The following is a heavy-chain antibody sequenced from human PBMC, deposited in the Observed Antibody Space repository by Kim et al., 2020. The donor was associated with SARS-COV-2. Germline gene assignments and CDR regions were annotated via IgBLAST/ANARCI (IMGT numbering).Heavy chain of an antibody. CDR1: GGSISSSNW. CDR3: ARDPSRIVGATPFDY. D-gene: IGHD1-26*01. V-gene: IGHV4-4*02. CDR2: IYHSGST. J-gene: IGHJ4*02. Sequence: SETLSLTCAVSGGSISSSNWWSWVRQPPGKGLEWIGEIYHSGSTNYNPSLKSRVTISVDKSKNQFSLKLSSVTAADTAVYYCARDPSRIVGATPFDYWGQGTLVTVSS.